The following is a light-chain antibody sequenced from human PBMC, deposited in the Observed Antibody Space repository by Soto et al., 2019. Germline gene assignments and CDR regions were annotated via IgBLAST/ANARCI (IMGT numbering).Light chain of an antibody. V-gene: IGKV3-20*01. Sequence: EIVLTQSPATLSLSPGERATLSCRASQSVSSSYLAWYQQRPGQPPRLLMYGATSRATGIPERFSGSGSGTDFTLTISRLEPEDFAVYYCQQYGRSPLTFGGGTKVEIK. CDR2: GAT. J-gene: IGKJ4*01. CDR3: QQYGRSPLT. CDR1: QSVSSSY.